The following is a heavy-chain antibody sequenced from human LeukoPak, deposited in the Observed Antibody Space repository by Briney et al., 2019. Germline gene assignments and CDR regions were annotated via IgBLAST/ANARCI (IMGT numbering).Heavy chain of an antibody. CDR1: GYTFTGYY. Sequence: SVKVSCKASGYTFTGYYMHWVRQAPGQGLEWMGWIDPNSGGTNYAQKFQGRVTMTRDTSISTAYMELSRLRSDDTAVYYCAIYYGDYLSPYYFDYWGQGTLVTVSS. CDR3: AIYYGDYLSPYYFDY. V-gene: IGHV1-2*02. D-gene: IGHD4-17*01. J-gene: IGHJ4*02. CDR2: IDPNSGGT.